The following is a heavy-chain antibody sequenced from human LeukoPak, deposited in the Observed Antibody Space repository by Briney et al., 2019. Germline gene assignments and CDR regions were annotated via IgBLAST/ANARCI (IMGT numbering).Heavy chain of an antibody. V-gene: IGHV3-30*18. Sequence: PGRSLRLSCAASGFSFSSYGMHWVRQAPGKGLEWVAVISYDGNKEYYVDSVKGRFTISRDNSKNMLYLQMDSLRAEDTAVYYCAKDWGSSDWYNWFDPWGQGTLVTVSS. CDR1: GFSFSSYG. CDR2: ISYDGNKE. CDR3: AKDWGSSDWYNWFDP. J-gene: IGHJ5*02. D-gene: IGHD6-19*01.